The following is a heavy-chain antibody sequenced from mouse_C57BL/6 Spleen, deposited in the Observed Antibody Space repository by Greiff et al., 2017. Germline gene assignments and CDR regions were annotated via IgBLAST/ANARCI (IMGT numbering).Heavy chain of an antibody. V-gene: IGHV3-6*01. CDR3: ARLFDY. CDR1: GYSITSGYY. CDR2: ISYDGSN. J-gene: IGHJ2*01. Sequence: EVKLMESGPGLVKPSQSLSLTCSVTGYSITSGYYWNWIRQFPGNKLEWMGYISYDGSNNYNPSLKNRISITRDTSKNQFFLKLNSVTTEDTATYYCARLFDYWGQGTTLTVSS.